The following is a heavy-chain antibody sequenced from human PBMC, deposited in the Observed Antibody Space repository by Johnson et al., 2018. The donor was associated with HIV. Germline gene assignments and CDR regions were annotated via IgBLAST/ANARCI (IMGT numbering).Heavy chain of an antibody. V-gene: IGHV3-30*19. D-gene: IGHD2-2*01. Sequence: QVQLVESGGGVVQPGESLRLSCAASGFTFSSYGMHWVRQAPCKGLEWVAVISYDGSTKYYASSVKGRFIISRDNSKNKLYLQMKSLSAEDTAVYYCARVFRSTQAFDSWGQGTMVTVSS. J-gene: IGHJ3*02. CDR3: ARVFRSTQAFDS. CDR1: GFTFSSYG. CDR2: ISYDGSTK.